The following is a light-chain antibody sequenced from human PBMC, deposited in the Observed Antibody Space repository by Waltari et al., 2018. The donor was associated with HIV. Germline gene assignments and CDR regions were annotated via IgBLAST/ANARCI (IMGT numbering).Light chain of an antibody. V-gene: IGKV1-33*01. CDR1: QDISNN. CDR3: QHYKNLPIT. CDR2: DAS. Sequence: DIQMTQSPSSLSASVGDRVTITCQANQDISNNLNWYQQKPGKAPNFLIFDASNLQTGVQSRFSGSGSGTDFTLTISSLQPEDVATYFCQHYKNLPITFGQGTRLEIK. J-gene: IGKJ5*01.